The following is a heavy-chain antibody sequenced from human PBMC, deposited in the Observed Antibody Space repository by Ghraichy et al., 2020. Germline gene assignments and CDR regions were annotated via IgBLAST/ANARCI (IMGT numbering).Heavy chain of an antibody. J-gene: IGHJ1*01. V-gene: IGHV3-30*03. CDR1: GFTFSDYG. Sequence: GGSLRLSCAASGFTFSDYGMHWVRQAPGKGLEWVAFLSYDGSNKYYADSVKGRFTISRDTSKNTLHLQMNSLRVDDMALYYCARPVATAGTEYFQHWGQGTLVTVSS. D-gene: IGHD6-13*01. CDR3: ARPVATAGTEYFQH. CDR2: LSYDGSNK.